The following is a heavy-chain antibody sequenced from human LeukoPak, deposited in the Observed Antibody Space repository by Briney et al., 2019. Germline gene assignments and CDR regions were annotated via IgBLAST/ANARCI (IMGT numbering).Heavy chain of an antibody. Sequence: SVKVSCKASGGTFSSYAISWVRQAPGQGLEWMGGIIPVFGTANYAQKFQGRVRITTDESTSTAYMELSSLRSEDTAVYYCARVGRCVEMATITHAFDIWGQGTMVTVSS. J-gene: IGHJ3*02. CDR1: GGTFSSYA. D-gene: IGHD5-24*01. CDR3: ARVGRCVEMATITHAFDI. CDR2: IIPVFGTA. V-gene: IGHV1-69*05.